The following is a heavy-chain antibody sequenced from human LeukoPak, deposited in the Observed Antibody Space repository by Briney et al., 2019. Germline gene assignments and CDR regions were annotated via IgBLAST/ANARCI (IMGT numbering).Heavy chain of an antibody. J-gene: IGHJ4*02. V-gene: IGHV1-69*01. CDR1: GGTFSSYA. D-gene: IGHD3-9*01. Sequence: RASVKVSCKASGGTFSSYAISWVRQAPGQGLEWMGGIIPIFGTANYAQKFQGRVTITADESTSTAYMELSSLRSEDTAVYYCARGGPIGVLRYFDWLFGFDYWGQGTLVAVSS. CDR2: IIPIFGTA. CDR3: ARGGPIGVLRYFDWLFGFDY.